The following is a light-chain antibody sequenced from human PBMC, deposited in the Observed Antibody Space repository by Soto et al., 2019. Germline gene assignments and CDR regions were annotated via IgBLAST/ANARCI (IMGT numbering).Light chain of an antibody. Sequence: QPVLTQPPSASGTPGQRVTISCSGSSSNIGSNTVNWYQQLPGTAPKLLIYSNNQRPSGVPDRFSGSKSGTSASLAISGLQHEDEAAYYYAAWDDSLNGDVVFGGGTKVTVL. J-gene: IGLJ2*01. CDR1: SSNIGSNT. CDR2: SNN. CDR3: AAWDDSLNGDVV. V-gene: IGLV1-44*01.